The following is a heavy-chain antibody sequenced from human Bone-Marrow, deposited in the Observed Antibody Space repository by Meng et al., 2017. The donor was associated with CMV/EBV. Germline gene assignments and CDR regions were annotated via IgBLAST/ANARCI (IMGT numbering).Heavy chain of an antibody. V-gene: IGHV3-30-3*01. D-gene: IGHD2-2*01. CDR3: ASGSGYCSSTSCSKRAEYFQH. J-gene: IGHJ1*01. CDR1: GFTFSSYA. Sequence: LSLTCAASGFTFSSYAMHWVRQAPGKGLEWVAVISYDGSNKYYADSVKGRFTISRDNSQNTLYLHMNSLRAEDTAVYYCASGSGYCSSTSCSKRAEYFQHWGQGTLVTVSS. CDR2: ISYDGSNK.